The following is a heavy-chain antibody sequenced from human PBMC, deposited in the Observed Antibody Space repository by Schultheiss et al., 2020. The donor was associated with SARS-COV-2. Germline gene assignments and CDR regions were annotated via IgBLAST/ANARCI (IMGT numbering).Heavy chain of an antibody. V-gene: IGHV3-66*01. CDR2: IYSGGST. CDR1: GFTFSDYY. D-gene: IGHD6-6*01. CDR3: AREGIAARHGWFDP. Sequence: GGSLRLSCAASGFTFSDYYMSWIRQAPGKGLEWVSVIYSGGSTYYADSVKGRFTISRDNSKNTLYLQMNSLRAEDTAVYYCAREGIAARHGWFDPWGQGTLVTVSS. J-gene: IGHJ5*02.